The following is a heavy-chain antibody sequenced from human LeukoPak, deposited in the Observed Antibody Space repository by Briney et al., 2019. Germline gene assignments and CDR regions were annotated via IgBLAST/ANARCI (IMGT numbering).Heavy chain of an antibody. CDR3: TRDRRDGYNYVDI. CDR1: CGSISSHY. Sequence: SEPLSLTRTVSCGSISSHYWMWLRQPPGRGVEWIGYISYSASTNYNPSLKSRVTMSVDTSKNQFSLKLSSVTAADTAVYYCTRDRRDGYNYVDIWGQGTLVTVSS. CDR2: ISYSAST. J-gene: IGHJ4*02. D-gene: IGHD5-24*01. V-gene: IGHV4-59*11.